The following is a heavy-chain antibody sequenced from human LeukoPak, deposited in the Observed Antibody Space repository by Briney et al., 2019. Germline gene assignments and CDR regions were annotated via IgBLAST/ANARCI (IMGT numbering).Heavy chain of an antibody. Sequence: GSLSLSCAVSGLTFRNYGMHWVRQAPGKGLEWVAIIYYDGSEKYYVDSVKGRFTISRDNSKNTLYLQMNSLRAEDTAVYYCAKDRPSRRITMIVVATAGAFDIWGQGTMVTVSS. CDR3: AKDRPSRRITMIVVATAGAFDI. CDR2: IYYDGSEK. D-gene: IGHD3-22*01. J-gene: IGHJ3*02. CDR1: GLTFRNYG. V-gene: IGHV3-33*06.